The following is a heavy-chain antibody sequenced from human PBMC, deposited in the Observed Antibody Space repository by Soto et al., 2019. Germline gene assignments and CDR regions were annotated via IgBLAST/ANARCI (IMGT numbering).Heavy chain of an antibody. Sequence: PVGSLRLSCAASGFTFSSYWMSWVRQAPGKGLEWVANIKQDGSEKYYVDSVEGRFTLSRDNAKNSLQLQMNSLRAEDTAIYFCARVAYFNGWIFDYWGQGTLVTVSS. CDR1: GFTFSSYW. CDR2: IKQDGSEK. D-gene: IGHD6-19*01. CDR3: ARVAYFNGWIFDY. V-gene: IGHV3-7*01. J-gene: IGHJ4*01.